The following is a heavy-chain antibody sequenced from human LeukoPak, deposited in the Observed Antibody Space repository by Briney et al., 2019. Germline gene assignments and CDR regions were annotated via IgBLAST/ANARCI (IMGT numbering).Heavy chain of an antibody. CDR3: ARDFGGYDQFDC. CDR1: GFIFSSYE. Sequence: PGGSLRLSCAASGFIFSSYEMNWVRQAPGKALEWVSYISGSGSTIYYADSVQGRFTISRDNAKNSLYLQMNSLRAEDTAIYYCARDFGGYDQFDCWGQGTLVTVPS. D-gene: IGHD5-12*01. V-gene: IGHV3-48*03. CDR2: ISGSGSTI. J-gene: IGHJ4*02.